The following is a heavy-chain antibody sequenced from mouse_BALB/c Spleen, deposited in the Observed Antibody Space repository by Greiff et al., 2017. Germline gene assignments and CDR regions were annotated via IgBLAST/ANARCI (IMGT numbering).Heavy chain of an antibody. CDR2: INPSSGYT. J-gene: IGHJ4*01. V-gene: IGHV1-4*02. Sequence: QVQLQQSAAELARPGASVKMSCKASGYTFTSYTMHWVKQRPGQGLEWIGYINPSSGYTEYNQKFKDKTTLTADKSSSTAYMQLSSLTSEDSAVYYCAKDEADYYAMDYWGQGTSVTVSS. CDR3: AKDEADYYAMDY. CDR1: GYTFTSYT.